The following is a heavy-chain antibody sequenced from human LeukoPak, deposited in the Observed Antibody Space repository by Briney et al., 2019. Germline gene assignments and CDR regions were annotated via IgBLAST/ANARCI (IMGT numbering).Heavy chain of an antibody. CDR3: ARDRYGDGFAHFDY. J-gene: IGHJ4*02. V-gene: IGHV1-2*02. CDR1: GYTFTSYA. Sequence: ASVKVSCKASGYTFTSYAMHWVRQAPGQGLEWMGWITPSGGTNYPQKFQGRVAITRDTSITTAYMDLSRLTSDDTAVYYCARDRYGDGFAHFDYWDQGALVTVSS. CDR2: ITPSGGT. D-gene: IGHD5-24*01.